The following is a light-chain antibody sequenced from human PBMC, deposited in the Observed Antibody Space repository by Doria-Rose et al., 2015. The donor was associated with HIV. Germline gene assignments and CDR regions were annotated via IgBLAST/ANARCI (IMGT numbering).Light chain of an antibody. Sequence: DIRVTQSPESLGMSLGEWATLNCKSNQSLLYTSKNYLAWYQQKPGQPPQLLLYWASTRQSGVPARFSGSGSGTDFTLTISSLEAEDVAVYYCQQYYDTPSFGPGTTVDIK. J-gene: IGKJ3*01. V-gene: IGKV4-1*01. CDR2: WAS. CDR1: QSLLYTSKNY. CDR3: QQYYDTPS.